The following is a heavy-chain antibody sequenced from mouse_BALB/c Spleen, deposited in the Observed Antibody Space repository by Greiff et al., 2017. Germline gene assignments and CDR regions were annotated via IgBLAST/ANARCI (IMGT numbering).Heavy chain of an antibody. J-gene: IGHJ3*01. CDR3: ARALLGRFAY. D-gene: IGHD3-3*01. V-gene: IGHV7-3*02. CDR1: GFTFTDYY. Sequence: EVQLQESGGGLVQPGGSLRLSCATSGFTFTDYYMSWVRQPPGKALEWLGFIRNKANGYTTEYSASVKGRFTISRDNSQSILYLQMNTLRAEDSATYYCARALLGRFAYWGQGTLVTVSA. CDR2: IRNKANGYTT.